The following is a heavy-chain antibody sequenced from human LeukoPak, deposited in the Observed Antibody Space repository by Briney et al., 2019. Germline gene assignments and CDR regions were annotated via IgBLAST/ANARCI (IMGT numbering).Heavy chain of an antibody. CDR3: ARGPAVLRFLEWLFRPFDP. J-gene: IGHJ5*02. V-gene: IGHV4-34*01. Sequence: SETLSLTCAVYGGSFSGYYRSWIRQPPGKGLEWIGEINHSGSTNYNPSLKSRVTISVDTSKNQFSLKLSSVTAADTAVYYCARGPAVLRFLEWLFRPFDPWGQGTLVTVSS. CDR1: GGSFSGYY. CDR2: INHSGST. D-gene: IGHD3-3*01.